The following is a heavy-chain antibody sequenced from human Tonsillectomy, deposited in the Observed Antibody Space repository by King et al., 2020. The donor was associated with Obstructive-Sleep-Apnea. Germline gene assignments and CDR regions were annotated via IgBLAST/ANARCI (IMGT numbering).Heavy chain of an antibody. J-gene: IGHJ5*02. V-gene: IGHV1-3*01. CDR2: INPGNGDT. CDR1: GYTFTSYA. Sequence: QVQLVQSGAEVKKPGASVKVSCKSSGYTFTSYAVHWVRQAPGQRLEWMGWINPGNGDTKYSQKFQGRVILTRDTSASTAYMEVTSLRFEDTAVYYCARLTPDIPAAGRGNWLDPWGQGTRVTV. CDR3: ARLTPDIPAAGRGNWLDP. D-gene: IGHD6-13*01.